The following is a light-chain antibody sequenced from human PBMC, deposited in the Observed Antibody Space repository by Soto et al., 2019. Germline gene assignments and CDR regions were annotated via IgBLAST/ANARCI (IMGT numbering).Light chain of an antibody. V-gene: IGKV3-20*01. CDR1: QSVSSSY. CDR3: QHPCSIS. CDR2: GAS. Sequence: EIGLTQSPGPLSLSPGERATLSCRASQSVSSSYLAWYQQKPGQAPRLLIYGASSRATGIPDRFSGSGSGTDFTLTISRLEPEDFAVYYCQHPCSISFGQGTRLEIK. J-gene: IGKJ5*01.